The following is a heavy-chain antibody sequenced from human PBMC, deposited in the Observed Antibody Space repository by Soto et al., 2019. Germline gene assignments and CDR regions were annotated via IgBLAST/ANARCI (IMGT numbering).Heavy chain of an antibody. CDR2: IKSDGSGT. D-gene: IGHD3-22*01. J-gene: IGHJ4*02. V-gene: IGHV3-74*01. CDR1: GFHFSSYW. Sequence: EVQLVESGGGLVQPGESLTLSCAASGFHFSSYWMHWVRQAPGKGLVWVSRIKSDGSGTYYADSVQDRFNISRDNAWNALYLQMNGVRVEDTAVYFCARGDGDRYDGNGYLGRHWGQGTLVTVSS. CDR3: ARGDGDRYDGNGYLGRH.